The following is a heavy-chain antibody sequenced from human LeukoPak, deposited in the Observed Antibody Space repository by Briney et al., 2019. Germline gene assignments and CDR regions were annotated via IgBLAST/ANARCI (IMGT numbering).Heavy chain of an antibody. CDR1: GGSISSGGYY. V-gene: IGHV4-31*03. CDR3: ARETYYYDSSGYYRTDAFDI. Sequence: PSQTRSLTCTVSGGSISSGGYYWSWIRQHPGKGLEWIGYIYYSGSTYYNPSLKSRVTISVDTSKNQFSLKLSSVTAADTAVYYCARETYYYDSSGYYRTDAFDIWGQGTMVTVSS. CDR2: IYYSGST. D-gene: IGHD3-22*01. J-gene: IGHJ3*02.